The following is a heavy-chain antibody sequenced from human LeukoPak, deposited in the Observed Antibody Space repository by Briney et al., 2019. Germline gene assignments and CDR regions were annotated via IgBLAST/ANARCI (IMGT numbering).Heavy chain of an antibody. CDR3: ARVPAIAAAGNYYFDY. J-gene: IGHJ4*02. Sequence: SETLSLTCTVSGGSISSGGYYWSWIRQHPGKGLEWIGNIYYSGSAYYNPSLKNRVTISVDTSKNQFSLKLNSVTAADTAVYYCARVPAIAAAGNYYFDYWGQGTLVTVSS. CDR1: GGSISSGGYY. CDR2: IYYSGSA. V-gene: IGHV4-31*03. D-gene: IGHD6-13*01.